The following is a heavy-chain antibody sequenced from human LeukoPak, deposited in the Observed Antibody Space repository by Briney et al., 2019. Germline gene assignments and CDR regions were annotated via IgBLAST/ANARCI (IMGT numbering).Heavy chain of an antibody. V-gene: IGHV6-1*01. CDR2: IYYRSQWYN. J-gene: IGHJ4*02. Sequence: SQTLSLTCDIPGDSVSSGSGGWNWIRQSPSRGLEWLGRIYYRSQWYNDDAVSVKGRISINPDTAKNQFSLHLNSVTPDDTAVYYCARRDSSIAASYYFDYWGQGTLVTVSS. CDR1: GDSVSSGSGG. CDR3: ARRDSSIAASYYFDY. D-gene: IGHD6-6*01.